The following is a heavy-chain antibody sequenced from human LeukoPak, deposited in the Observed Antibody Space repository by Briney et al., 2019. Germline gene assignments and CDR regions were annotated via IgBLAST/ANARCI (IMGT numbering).Heavy chain of an antibody. CDR2: MNPNSGNT. Sequence: GASVKVSCKASGYTFSSYDINWVRQSTGQGLEWMGCMNPNSGNTGYAQKFQGRVTMTRNTSISTAYMELSSLRSEDTAVYYCARAHYDILTGYDDAFDIWGQGTMVTVSS. V-gene: IGHV1-8*01. CDR1: GYTFSSYD. J-gene: IGHJ3*02. CDR3: ARAHYDILTGYDDAFDI. D-gene: IGHD3-9*01.